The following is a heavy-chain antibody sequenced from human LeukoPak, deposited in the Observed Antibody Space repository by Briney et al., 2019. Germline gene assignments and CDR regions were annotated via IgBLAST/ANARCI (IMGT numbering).Heavy chain of an antibody. V-gene: IGHV4-61*01. CDR2: IYYSGST. CDR1: GGSISTTNYY. J-gene: IGHJ4*02. Sequence: PSETLSLTCTVSGGSISTTNYYWSWIRQPPGKGLEWIGYIYYSGSTNYNPSLKSRVTISVDTSKNQFSLKLSSVTAADTAVYYCARYRGGSGSYFDYWGQGTLVTVSS. CDR3: ARYRGGSGSYFDY. D-gene: IGHD3-10*01.